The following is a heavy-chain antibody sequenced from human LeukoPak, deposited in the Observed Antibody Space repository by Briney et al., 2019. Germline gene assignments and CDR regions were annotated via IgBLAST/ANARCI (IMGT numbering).Heavy chain of an antibody. J-gene: IGHJ4*02. V-gene: IGHV3-7*01. CDR3: ARVRFLERSQYYFDY. CDR1: EFTFNIYW. Sequence: GGSLRLSCAASEFTFNIYWMSWVRQAPGKGLEWVANIKQDGSEKYYVDSVEGRFTISRDNAKNSLYLQMNSLRAEDTAVDYCARVRFLERSQYYFDYWGQGTLVTVSS. D-gene: IGHD3-3*01. CDR2: IKQDGSEK.